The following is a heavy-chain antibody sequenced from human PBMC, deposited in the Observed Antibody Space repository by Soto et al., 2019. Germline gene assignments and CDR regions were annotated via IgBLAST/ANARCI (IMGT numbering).Heavy chain of an antibody. Sequence: ASVKVSCKASGGTFSSYTISWVRQAPGQGLEWMGRIIPILGIANYAQKFQGRVTITADKSTITAYMELSSLRSEDTAVYYCARDRAVAARPPLRGQNVYYYMDVWGKGTTVTVSS. V-gene: IGHV1-69*04. D-gene: IGHD6-6*01. J-gene: IGHJ6*03. CDR1: GGTFSSYT. CDR2: IIPILGIA. CDR3: ARDRAVAARPPLRGQNVYYYMDV.